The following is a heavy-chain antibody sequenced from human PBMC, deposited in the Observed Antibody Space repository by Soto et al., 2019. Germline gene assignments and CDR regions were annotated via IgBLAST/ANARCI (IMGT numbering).Heavy chain of an antibody. J-gene: IGHJ6*02. Sequence: EVQLVESGGGLVKPGGSLRLSCAVSGFIFSDFSMNWVRQAPGKGLEWVASIGSSGGNSFYADSVKGRFIISRDNAKTSLDLQMKSLRAEDTAVYYCAREKRHNSLGGRFGMDVWGQGTTVTVS. V-gene: IGHV3-21*01. CDR1: GFIFSDFS. CDR2: IGSSGGNS. D-gene: IGHD3-16*01. CDR3: AREKRHNSLGGRFGMDV.